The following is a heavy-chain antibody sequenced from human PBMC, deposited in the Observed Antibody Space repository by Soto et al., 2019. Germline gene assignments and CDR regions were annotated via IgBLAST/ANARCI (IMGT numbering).Heavy chain of an antibody. CDR3: ARLAPRLPDVSDI. J-gene: IGHJ3*02. CDR1: GDSISSNLYY. CDR2: IYYTGST. Sequence: NPSETLSLTCTVSGDSISSNLYYWGWIRQPPGKGLEYIGNIYYTGSTYYNPSLKSRVSISVDTSKNQFSLKLSSVTASDTAVYYCARLAPRLPDVSDIWGKGTMVTVSS. D-gene: IGHD5-12*01. V-gene: IGHV4-39*01.